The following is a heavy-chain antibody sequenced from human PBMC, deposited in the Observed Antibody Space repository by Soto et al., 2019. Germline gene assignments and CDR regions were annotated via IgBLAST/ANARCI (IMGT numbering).Heavy chain of an antibody. CDR2: ISWNSGFI. D-gene: IGHD3-22*01. V-gene: IGHV3-9*01. J-gene: IGHJ5*02. CDR3: AKGRDRSGPSGP. Sequence: VQLVESGGGVVQPGRSLRLSCAASGFTFDDYAMHWVRQAPGKGLEWVSGISWNSGFIGYADSVKGRFTISRDNAKNSLYLQMNSLRAEDTALYFCAKGRDRSGPSGPWGQGTLVTVSS. CDR1: GFTFDDYA.